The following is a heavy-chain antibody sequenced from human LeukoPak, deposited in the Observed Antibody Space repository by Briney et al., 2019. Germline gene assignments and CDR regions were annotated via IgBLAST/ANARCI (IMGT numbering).Heavy chain of an antibody. CDR3: GMKGTLDWNIDL. CDR2: INHSGTT. D-gene: IGHD1-1*01. Sequence: SETLSLTCAVYGGSFSAYYWSWIRQPPGKGLEWIGEINHSGTTNYNPSLESRVTTSVDTSKNKISLEVSSVTGADKAWYYCGMKGTLDWNIDLWRRATMVTVSS. V-gene: IGHV4-34*01. J-gene: IGHJ2*01. CDR1: GGSFSAYY.